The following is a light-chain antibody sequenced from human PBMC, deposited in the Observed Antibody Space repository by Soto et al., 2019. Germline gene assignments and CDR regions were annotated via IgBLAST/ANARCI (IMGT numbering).Light chain of an antibody. Sequence: QSVLTQPPSVSGTPGQRVTISCSGSSSNIGTNTVNWYQQLPGTAPKLLIFIVSHRPSGVPDRFSGSKSGTSASLAISGLQSEDEADYYCAAWDDSLNGVVFGGGTKVTVL. J-gene: IGLJ2*01. V-gene: IGLV1-44*01. CDR2: IVS. CDR3: AAWDDSLNGVV. CDR1: SSNIGTNT.